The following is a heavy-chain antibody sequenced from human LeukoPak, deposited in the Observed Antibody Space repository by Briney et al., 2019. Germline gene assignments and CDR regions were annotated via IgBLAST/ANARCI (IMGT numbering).Heavy chain of an antibody. V-gene: IGHV3-74*01. J-gene: IGHJ4*02. CDR2: IHSDGIGT. Sequence: GGSLRLSCAASGFTFSSYWMHWIRQAPGKGLVLVSRIHSDGIGTSYADSVRGRFTISRDNAKNTVYLQMNSLRAEDTAVYYCARDQGSFDYWGQGTLVTVSS. CDR1: GFTFSSYW. CDR3: ARDQGSFDY.